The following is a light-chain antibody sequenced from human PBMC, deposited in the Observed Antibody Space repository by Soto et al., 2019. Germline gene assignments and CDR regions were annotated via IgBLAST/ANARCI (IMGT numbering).Light chain of an antibody. J-gene: IGKJ1*01. CDR2: DTS. CDR1: QDISNY. V-gene: IGKV1-33*01. CDR3: QQYANHPWT. Sequence: DIQMTQSPSSLSASIGDRVTITCQASQDISNYLNWYQQKPGKAPTLMIYDTSNLETGVPSRFSGGRSGTSYVITISGLEPEDIATYYCQQYANHPWTFGRGTKVEVK.